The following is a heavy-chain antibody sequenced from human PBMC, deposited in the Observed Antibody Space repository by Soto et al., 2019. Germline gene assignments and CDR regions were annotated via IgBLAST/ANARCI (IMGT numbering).Heavy chain of an antibody. J-gene: IGHJ6*02. Sequence: QVQLQESGPGLVKPSQTLSLTCTVSGGSISSGGYYWSWIRQHPGKGLEWIGYIYYSGSTYYNPSLKVRVTKSVYTSKHQFSLKLSSVTAADTAVYYCARTRWLHYYYYGMDVWGQGTTVTVSS. D-gene: IGHD3-22*01. CDR2: IYYSGST. CDR1: GGSISSGGYY. V-gene: IGHV4-31*03. CDR3: ARTRWLHYYYYGMDV.